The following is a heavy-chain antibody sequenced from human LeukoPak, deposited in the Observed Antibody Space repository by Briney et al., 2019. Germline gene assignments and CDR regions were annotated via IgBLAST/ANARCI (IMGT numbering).Heavy chain of an antibody. V-gene: IGHV1-69*08. Sequence: SVKVSCKASGDTFSSYTISWVRQAPGQGLEWMGRIIPVLGRANYAQKFQGRVTITADKFTSTAYMELSSLRSEDTAVYYCARESGLVKGFDPWGQGTLVTVSS. J-gene: IGHJ5*02. CDR3: ARESGLVKGFDP. CDR2: IIPVLGRA. CDR1: GDTFSSYT. D-gene: IGHD3/OR15-3a*01.